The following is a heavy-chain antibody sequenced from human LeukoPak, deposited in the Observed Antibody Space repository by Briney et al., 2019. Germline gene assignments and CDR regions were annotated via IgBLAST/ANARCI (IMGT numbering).Heavy chain of an antibody. J-gene: IGHJ5*02. CDR3: ATSGYSSGSPFDP. V-gene: IGHV4-59*01. CDR2: IYYSGST. CDR1: GGSISNYY. Sequence: SETLSLTCTVSGGSISNYYWSWIRQPPGKGLEWIGYIYYSGSTNYSPSLKSRVTISVDTSRNQFSLKLSSVTAADTAVYYCATSGYSSGSPFDPWGQGTLVTVSS. D-gene: IGHD6-19*01.